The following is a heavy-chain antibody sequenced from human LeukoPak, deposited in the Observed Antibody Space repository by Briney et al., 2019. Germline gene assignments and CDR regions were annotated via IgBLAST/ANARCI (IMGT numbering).Heavy chain of an antibody. V-gene: IGHV3-23*01. J-gene: IGHJ4*02. D-gene: IGHD3-10*01. CDR2: ISGSGDNT. Sequence: GGSLRLSCAASGFTFSSYSMNWVRQAPGKGLEWVSTISGSGDNTYYADSVKGRFTISRDNSKNTLYLQMNSLRAEDTAVYYCARVTYGSGTYGAFDYWGQGTLVTVSS. CDR1: GFTFSSYS. CDR3: ARVTYGSGTYGAFDY.